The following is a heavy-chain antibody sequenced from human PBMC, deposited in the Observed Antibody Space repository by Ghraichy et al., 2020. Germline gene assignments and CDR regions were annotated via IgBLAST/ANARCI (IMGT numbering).Heavy chain of an antibody. J-gene: IGHJ5*02. D-gene: IGHD2-8*01. CDR3: VRGNGWYDP. V-gene: IGHV4-4*07. Sequence: SETLSLICIVSGVSMSSHYWSWVRQSAGKGLEWIGYIYTSGVSNYNPSLKSRVSMSVDTSKEQFSLNLTSVTAADTAVYYCVRGNGWYDPWGQGTLVTVSS. CDR2: IYTSGVS. CDR1: GVSMSSHY.